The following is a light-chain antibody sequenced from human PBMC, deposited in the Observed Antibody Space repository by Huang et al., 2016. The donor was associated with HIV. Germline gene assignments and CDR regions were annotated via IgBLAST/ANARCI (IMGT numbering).Light chain of an antibody. CDR2: GAS. J-gene: IGKJ3*01. CDR1: QRVSNN. CDR3: QQYNSWPIT. Sequence: EIVMTQSPATLSVSPGERVTLSCRASQRVSNNLAWYQQKPGQAPRLLIYGASTRATGIPARFSGSGSATDFTLTISSLQSEHFAVYYCQQYNSWPITFGPGTKVDTK. V-gene: IGKV3-15*01.